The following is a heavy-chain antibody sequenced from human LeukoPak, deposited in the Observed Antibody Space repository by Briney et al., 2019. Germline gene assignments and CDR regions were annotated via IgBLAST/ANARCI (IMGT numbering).Heavy chain of an antibody. Sequence: GESLQISCKGSGYSFTSYWIGWVRQMPGKGLEWMGIIYPGDSDTRYSPSFQGQVTISADKSISTAYLQWSSLKASDTAMYYCARLTLERFYYMDVWGKGTTVTVSS. V-gene: IGHV5-51*01. CDR2: IYPGDSDT. J-gene: IGHJ6*03. CDR1: GYSFTSYW. CDR3: ARLTLERFYYMDV.